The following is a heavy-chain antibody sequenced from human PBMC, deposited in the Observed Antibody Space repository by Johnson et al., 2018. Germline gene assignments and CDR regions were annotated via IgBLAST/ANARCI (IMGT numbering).Heavy chain of an antibody. D-gene: IGHD2-15*01. J-gene: IGHJ1*01. CDR2: ISYDGTNN. CDR1: GFTFTNYG. CDR3: AGGDSVVVVVAREYFQH. V-gene: IGHV3-30*03. Sequence: VQLVESGGGVVQPGRSLRLSCAASGFTFTNYGMHWVRQAPGKGLEWVALISYDGTNNYYADTAKGRFTISRDNFKNTLYLQMNSLRAEDTAVYYWAGGDSVVVVVAREYFQHWGQGTLVTVSS.